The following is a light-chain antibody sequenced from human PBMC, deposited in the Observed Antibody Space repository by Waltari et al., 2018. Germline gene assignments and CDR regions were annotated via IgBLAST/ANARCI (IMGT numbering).Light chain of an antibody. CDR2: RDN. V-gene: IGLV3-1*01. J-gene: IGLJ1*01. CDR1: KLGEKY. CDR3: QAWDSSTAV. Sequence: SYELTQPPSVYVSPGQTASITCSGEKLGEKYAYWYHQKPGQSPLLVIYRDNMRPSGIPERFSGSNSGNTATLTISGTQAMDEADYYCQAWDSSTAVFGTGTKVTVL.